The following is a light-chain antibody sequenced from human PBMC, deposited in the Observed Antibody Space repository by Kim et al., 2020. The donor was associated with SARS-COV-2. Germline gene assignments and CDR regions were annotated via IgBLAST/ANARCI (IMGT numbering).Light chain of an antibody. J-gene: IGLJ2*01. CDR1: RGHSSYA. Sequence: ASVKLTCTLSRGHSSYAIAWHQQQPGKGPRYLMKLNSDGSHSKGDGIPDRFSGSSSGAERYLTISSLQSEDEADYYCQTWGTGIRVFGGGTQLTVL. CDR3: QTWGTGIRV. CDR2: LNSDGSH. V-gene: IGLV4-69*01.